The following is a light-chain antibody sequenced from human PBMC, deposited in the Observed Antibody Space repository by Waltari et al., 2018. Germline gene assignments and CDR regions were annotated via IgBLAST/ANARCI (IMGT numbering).Light chain of an antibody. Sequence: DIQMTQSPSSLSASVGDRVTITCRASQSVSRFLNWYQQKPGRAPKLLIYGASTLQSGVPSRFSGSGSGTDFTLTIDSLQPEDFATYYCQQSDSDLTFGGGTKVESK. V-gene: IGKV1-39*01. J-gene: IGKJ4*01. CDR1: QSVSRF. CDR3: QQSDSDLT. CDR2: GAS.